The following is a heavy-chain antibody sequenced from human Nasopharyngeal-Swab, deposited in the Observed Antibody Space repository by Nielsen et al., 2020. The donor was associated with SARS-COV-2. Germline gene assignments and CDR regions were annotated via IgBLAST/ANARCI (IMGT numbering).Heavy chain of an antibody. V-gene: IGHV4-59*01. CDR2: IYHSGSA. J-gene: IGHJ6*03. CDR1: GGSISSYY. CDR3: ARGSRGGTTSYYYYYYYMDV. D-gene: IGHD1-1*01. Sequence: SETLSLTCTVSGGSISSYYWSWIRQPPGEGLEWIGHIYHSGSANYSPSLKSRVTISVDTSKNQFSLKLSSVTAADTALYYCARGSRGGTTSYYYYYYYMDVWGKGTTVTVSS.